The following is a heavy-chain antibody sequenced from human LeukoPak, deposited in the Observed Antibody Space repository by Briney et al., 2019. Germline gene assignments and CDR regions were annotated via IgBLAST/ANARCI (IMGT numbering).Heavy chain of an antibody. V-gene: IGHV3-30-3*01. CDR3: AKAGVTTVTDGMDV. CDR2: ISYDGSNK. CDR1: GFTFSTYA. J-gene: IGHJ6*02. Sequence: GGSLRLSCAASGFTFSTYAMHWVRQAPGKGLEWVAVISYDGSNKYYADSVKGRFTISRDSSKNTLYLQMNSLRAEDTAVYYCAKAGVTTVTDGMDVWGQGTTVTVSS. D-gene: IGHD4-17*01.